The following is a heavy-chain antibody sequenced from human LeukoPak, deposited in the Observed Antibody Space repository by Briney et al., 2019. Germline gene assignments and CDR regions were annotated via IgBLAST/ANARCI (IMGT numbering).Heavy chain of an antibody. Sequence: GGSLRLSCAASGFTFSSYAMHWVRQAPGKGLEWVAVIPYDGSNKYYADSVKGRFTISRDNSKNTLYLQMNSLRAEDTAVYYCASGSSGWYYFDYWGQGTLVTVSS. J-gene: IGHJ4*02. V-gene: IGHV3-30-3*01. CDR2: IPYDGSNK. CDR3: ASGSSGWYYFDY. D-gene: IGHD6-19*01. CDR1: GFTFSSYA.